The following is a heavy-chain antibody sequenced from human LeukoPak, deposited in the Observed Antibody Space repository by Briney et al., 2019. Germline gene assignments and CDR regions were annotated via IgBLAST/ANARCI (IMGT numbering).Heavy chain of an antibody. J-gene: IGHJ5*02. CDR1: AGSISSYY. CDR2: IYYSGST. D-gene: IGHD3-10*01. CDR3: ARESRLLWFGELLSWFDP. V-gene: IGHV4-59*01. Sequence: PSETLSPTCPVSAGSISSYYWSWIRQPPGRVLGWIGYIYYSGSTNYNPSLKSRVTISVDTSKNQFSLKLSSVTAADTAVYYCARESRLLWFGELLSWFDPWGQGTLVTVSS.